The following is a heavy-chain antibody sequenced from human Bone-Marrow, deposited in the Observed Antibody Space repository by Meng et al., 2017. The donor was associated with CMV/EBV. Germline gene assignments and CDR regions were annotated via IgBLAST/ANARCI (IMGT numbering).Heavy chain of an antibody. Sequence: QVRPQRWGAGRLKPSGTLSLPCTVSGGPTSTSYGSWIRQPAGKGLGWIGRIDTRGSTNYNPALKSRVSMSVDTSKNQFSLKLSSVTAADTAVYYCARDLDSCGYFYWYFALWGRGTLVTVSS. J-gene: IGHJ2*01. V-gene: IGHV4-59*10. CDR2: IDTRGST. D-gene: IGHD3-22*01. CDR1: GGPTSTSY. CDR3: ARDLDSCGYFYWYFAL.